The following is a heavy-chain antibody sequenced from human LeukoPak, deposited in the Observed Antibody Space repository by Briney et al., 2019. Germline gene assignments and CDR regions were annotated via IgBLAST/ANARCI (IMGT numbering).Heavy chain of an antibody. Sequence: SETLSLTCTVSGYSISSGYYWGWIRQPPGEGLEWIGSIYHSGSTYYNPSLKSRVTISVDTSKNQFSLKLSSVTAADTAVYYCARESSITMIVVVSNWFDPWGQGTLVTVSS. CDR1: GYSISSGYY. D-gene: IGHD3-22*01. CDR3: ARESSITMIVVVSNWFDP. J-gene: IGHJ5*02. V-gene: IGHV4-38-2*02. CDR2: IYHSGST.